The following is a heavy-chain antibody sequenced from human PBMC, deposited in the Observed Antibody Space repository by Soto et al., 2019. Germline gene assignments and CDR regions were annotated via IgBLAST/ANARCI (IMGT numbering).Heavy chain of an antibody. CDR3: VRDGPCIPTSCYGHWFDP. D-gene: IGHD2-2*01. CDR2: INSDASHT. Sequence: EVQLVESGGGLVQPGGSLRLSCAASGFTFSTYWMHWIRQVPGKGLEWVSRINSDASHTYYADSVKGRFTISRDNAKPPPNLEMNSLRAEDTAVYYCVRDGPCIPTSCYGHWFDPWGQGTLVTVSS. J-gene: IGHJ5*02. CDR1: GFTFSTYW. V-gene: IGHV3-74*01.